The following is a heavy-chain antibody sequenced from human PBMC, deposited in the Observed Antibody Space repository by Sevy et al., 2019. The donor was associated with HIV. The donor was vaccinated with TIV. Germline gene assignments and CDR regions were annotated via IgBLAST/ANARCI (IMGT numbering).Heavy chain of an antibody. CDR2: IYNSGTT. J-gene: IGHJ4*02. V-gene: IGHV4-39*01. D-gene: IGHD6-13*01. CDR3: ARRGSTTRYLPGY. CDR1: GDSISSSNYY. Sequence: SETLSLTCTVSGDSISSSNYYWGWIRQPPGKGLEWIGSIYNSGTTYYNPSLESRLTLSVDTSKNQFSLKLRFVTAADTAVYYCARRGSTTRYLPGYWGQGTLVTVSS.